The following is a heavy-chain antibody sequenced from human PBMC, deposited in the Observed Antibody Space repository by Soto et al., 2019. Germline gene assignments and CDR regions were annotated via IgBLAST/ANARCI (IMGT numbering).Heavy chain of an antibody. CDR3: ASGRVVVPAAPRNYYYYGMDV. CDR2: IIPIFGTA. Sequence: QVQLVQSGAEVKKPGSSVKVSCKASGGTFSGYAISWVRQAPGQGLEWMGGIIPIFGTANYAQKFQGRVTITADKSTSTAYMELSSLRSEDTAVYYCASGRVVVPAAPRNYYYYGMDVWGQGTTVTVSS. CDR1: GGTFSGYA. J-gene: IGHJ6*02. D-gene: IGHD2-2*01. V-gene: IGHV1-69*06.